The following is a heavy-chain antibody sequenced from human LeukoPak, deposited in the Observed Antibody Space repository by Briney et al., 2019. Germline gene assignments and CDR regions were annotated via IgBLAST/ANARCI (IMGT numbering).Heavy chain of an antibody. CDR3: ARGGSVGATGYYYYYMDV. J-gene: IGHJ6*03. CDR2: IYYSGGT. CDR1: GGSISSSSYY. Sequence: PSETLSLTCTVSGGSISSSSYYWGWIRQPPGKGLEWIGSIYYSGGTYYNPSLKSRVTISVDTSKNQFSLKLSSVTAADTAVYYCARGGSVGATGYYYYYMDVWGKGTTVTVSS. V-gene: IGHV4-39*07. D-gene: IGHD1-26*01.